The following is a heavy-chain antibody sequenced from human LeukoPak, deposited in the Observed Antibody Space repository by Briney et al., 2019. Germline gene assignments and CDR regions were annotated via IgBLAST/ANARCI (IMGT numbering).Heavy chain of an antibody. D-gene: IGHD3-22*01. CDR1: GFTVSSNY. CDR2: IYSGGST. V-gene: IGHV3-53*01. Sequence: GGSLRLSCAASGFTVSSNYMSWVRQAPGKGLEWVSVIYSGGSTYYADSVKGRFTISRDNSKNTLYLQMNSLRAEDTAVYYCARAPYYYDSSGYKGEDAFDIWGQGTMVTVSS. J-gene: IGHJ3*02. CDR3: ARAPYYYDSSGYKGEDAFDI.